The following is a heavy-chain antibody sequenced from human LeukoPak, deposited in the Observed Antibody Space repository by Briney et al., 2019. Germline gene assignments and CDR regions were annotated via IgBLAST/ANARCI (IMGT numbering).Heavy chain of an antibody. J-gene: IGHJ4*02. CDR3: ARGIAAAGIVY. V-gene: IGHV3-48*03. D-gene: IGHD6-13*01. Sequence: GGSLRLSCAASGFTFSSYEMNWVRQAPGKGLEWVSYISSSGGTIYYADSVKGRFTISRDNTKNSLYLQMNSLRAEDTAVYYCARGIAAAGIVYWGQGTLVTVSS. CDR1: GFTFSSYE. CDR2: ISSSGGTI.